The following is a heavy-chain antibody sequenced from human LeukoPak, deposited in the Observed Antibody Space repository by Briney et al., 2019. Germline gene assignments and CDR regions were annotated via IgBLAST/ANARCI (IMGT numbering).Heavy chain of an antibody. Sequence: PSETLSLTCIVSGGSISSHYWGWIRQPPGKGLEWIGSGSYSGSTYYNPSLKSRVTISLDTSKNQFSLKLSSVTAADTAVYYCARQLATSGKWAYDYWGQGTLVTVSS. CDR1: GGSISSHY. CDR3: ARQLATSGKWAYDY. J-gene: IGHJ4*02. CDR2: GSYSGST. V-gene: IGHV4-39*01. D-gene: IGHD3-3*02.